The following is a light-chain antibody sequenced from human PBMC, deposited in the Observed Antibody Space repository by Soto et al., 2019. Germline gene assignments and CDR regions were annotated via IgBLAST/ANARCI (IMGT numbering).Light chain of an antibody. CDR3: SSYTSISTRV. V-gene: IGLV2-14*01. Sequence: QSALTQPASVSGSPGQSITISCTGTSSYVGSYNYVSWYQQHPGKAPKLMIYEVSNRPSGVSNRFSGSKSGNTASLTISGLQVEDGANYYCSSYTSISTRVFGGGTQLTVL. J-gene: IGLJ3*02. CDR1: SSYVGSYNY. CDR2: EVS.